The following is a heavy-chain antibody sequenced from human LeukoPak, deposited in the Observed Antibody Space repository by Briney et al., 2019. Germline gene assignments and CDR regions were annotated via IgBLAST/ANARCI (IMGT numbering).Heavy chain of an antibody. V-gene: IGHV1-2*06. CDR2: INPNSGVT. CDR3: ASLSCSNGVCYNFDY. J-gene: IGHJ4*02. Sequence: ASVKVSCKTSGYIFTGYYVHWVRQAPGQGLEWIGRINPNSGVTDYSQKFYGRITMTTDTSISTAYMEMSRLRSDDTAVYYCASLSCSNGVCYNFDYWGQGTLVTVSS. CDR1: GYIFTGYY. D-gene: IGHD2-8*01.